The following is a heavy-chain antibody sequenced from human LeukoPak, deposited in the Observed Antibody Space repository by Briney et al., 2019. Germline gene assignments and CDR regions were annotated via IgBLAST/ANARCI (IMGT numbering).Heavy chain of an antibody. D-gene: IGHD3-10*01. CDR1: GGAVSTYY. J-gene: IGHJ5*02. CDR3: ARALPSGSPSLVNWFDP. V-gene: IGHV4-59*02. CDR2: IYYSGST. Sequence: SQTLSLTCTVSGGAVSTYYWRWIRNPPGKGLEWIGYIYYSGSTNYNPSLKSRVTISVDTSKNQFSLKLSSVTAADTAVYYCARALPSGSPSLVNWFDPWGQGTLVTVSS.